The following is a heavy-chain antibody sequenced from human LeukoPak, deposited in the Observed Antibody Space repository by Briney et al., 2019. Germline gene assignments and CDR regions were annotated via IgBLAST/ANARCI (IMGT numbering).Heavy chain of an antibody. J-gene: IGHJ4*02. CDR3: ARDSYYYDSSGYYRFDY. V-gene: IGHV4-61*02. CDR1: GGSISSGRYY. D-gene: IGHD3-22*01. Sequence: SETLSLTCTVSGGSISSGRYYWNWIRQPAGKGLEWIGRIYTSGSTNYNPSLKSRITISVDTSKNQFSLKLSSVTAADTAVYYCARDSYYYDSSGYYRFDYWGQGTLVTVSS. CDR2: IYTSGST.